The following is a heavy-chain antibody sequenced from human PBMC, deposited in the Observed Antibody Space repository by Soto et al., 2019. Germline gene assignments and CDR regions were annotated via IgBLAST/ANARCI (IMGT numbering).Heavy chain of an antibody. Sequence: GGSMRLSCSASGFTFSSYAMHWVRQAPGKGLEYVSAISSNGGSTYYADSVKGRFTISRDNSKNTLYLQMSSLRAEDTAVYYCVKEGIYYDSSGYSNFDYWGQGTLVTVSS. D-gene: IGHD3-22*01. J-gene: IGHJ4*02. CDR2: ISSNGGST. V-gene: IGHV3-64D*06. CDR3: VKEGIYYDSSGYSNFDY. CDR1: GFTFSSYA.